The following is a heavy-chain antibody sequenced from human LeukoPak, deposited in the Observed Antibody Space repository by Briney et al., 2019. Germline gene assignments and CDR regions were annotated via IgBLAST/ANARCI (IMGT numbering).Heavy chain of an antibody. CDR3: ARTLTYYYDSSLGAFDI. J-gene: IGHJ3*02. V-gene: IGHV4-4*02. CDR2: IYHSGST. Sequence: KPSETLSLTCAVSGGSISSSNWWSWVRQPPGKGLEWIGEIYHSGSTNYNPSLKSRVTISVDKSKNQFSLKLSSVTAADTAVYYCARTLTYYYDSSLGAFDIWGQGTMVTVSS. D-gene: IGHD3-22*01. CDR1: GGSISSSNW.